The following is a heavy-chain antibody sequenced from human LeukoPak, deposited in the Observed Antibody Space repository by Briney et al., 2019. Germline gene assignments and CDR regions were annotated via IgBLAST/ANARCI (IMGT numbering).Heavy chain of an antibody. D-gene: IGHD1-7*01. CDR1: GFSFSNYA. J-gene: IGHJ2*01. CDR3: ARAGGGPTTLCWYFDL. CDR2: ISYDGGNK. Sequence: PGGSLRLSCAASGFSFSNYAMHWVRQAPGKGLEWVAVISYDGGNKYYADSVKGRFTISRDNSKNTLYLQMNSLRAEDTAVYYCARAGGGPTTLCWYFDLWGRGTLVTVSS. V-gene: IGHV3-30*04.